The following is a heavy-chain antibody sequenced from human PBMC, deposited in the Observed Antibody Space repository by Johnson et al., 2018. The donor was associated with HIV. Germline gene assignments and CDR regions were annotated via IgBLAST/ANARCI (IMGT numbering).Heavy chain of an antibody. D-gene: IGHD2-8*01. CDR1: GFTVSSHY. CDR2: IYSGGTT. Sequence: VQLVASGGGLVQPGGSLRLSCAASGFTVSSHYMNWVRQAPGKGLEGVSVIYSGGTTYTADSVKGRFTISRDNARNSLYLQMNSLRAEDTALYYCARATWSDDAFDIWGQGTMVTVSS. CDR3: ARATWSDDAFDI. J-gene: IGHJ3*02. V-gene: IGHV3-66*01.